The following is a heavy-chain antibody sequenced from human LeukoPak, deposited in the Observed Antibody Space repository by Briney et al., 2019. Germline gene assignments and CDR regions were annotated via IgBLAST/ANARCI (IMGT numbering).Heavy chain of an antibody. CDR1: GYSFTSYW. V-gene: IGHV5-51*01. D-gene: IGHD3-22*01. CDR3: ARSYYYDSSGYYYEPFDY. Sequence: GESLKISCKGSGYSFTSYWIGWVRQMPGKGLEWMGIIYPGDSDTRYSPSFQGQVTISADKSISTAYLQWSSLKASDTAMYYCARSYYYDSSGYYYEPFDYWGQGTLVTVSS. CDR2: IYPGDSDT. J-gene: IGHJ4*02.